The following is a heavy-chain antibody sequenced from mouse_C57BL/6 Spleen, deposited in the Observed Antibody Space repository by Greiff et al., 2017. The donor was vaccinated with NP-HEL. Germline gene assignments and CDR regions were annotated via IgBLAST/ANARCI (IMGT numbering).Heavy chain of an antibody. CDR1: GFTFSDYY. CDR3: ARDSTGNYAMDY. V-gene: IGHV5-16*01. J-gene: IGHJ4*01. Sequence: EVMLVESEGGLVQPGSSMKLSCTASGFTFSDYYMAWVRQVPEKGLEWVANINYDGSSTYYLDSLKSRFIISRDNAKNILYLQMSSLKSEDTATYYCARDSTGNYAMDYWGQGTSVTVSS. CDR2: INYDGSST. D-gene: IGHD4-1*02.